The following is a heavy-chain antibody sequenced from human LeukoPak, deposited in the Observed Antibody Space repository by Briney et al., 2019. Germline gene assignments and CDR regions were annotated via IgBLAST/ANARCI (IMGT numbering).Heavy chain of an antibody. Sequence: GASVKVSCKASGYTFTGYYMHWVRPAAGQGLEWMGCSNPNSGGTNYAQKFQGRVTMTRDTSISTAYMELSRLRSDDTAVYYCARSDTTMVRGVITPLGYWGQGTLVTVSS. D-gene: IGHD3-10*01. CDR1: GYTFTGYY. CDR3: ARSDTTMVRGVITPLGY. CDR2: SNPNSGGT. J-gene: IGHJ4*02. V-gene: IGHV1-2*02.